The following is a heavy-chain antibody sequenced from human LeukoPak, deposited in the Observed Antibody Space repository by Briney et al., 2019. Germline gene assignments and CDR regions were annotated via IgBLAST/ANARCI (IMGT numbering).Heavy chain of an antibody. CDR2: INPNSGGT. CDR1: GYTFTGYY. D-gene: IGHD6-13*01. Sequence: GASVKVSCKASGYTFTGYYMHWVRQAPGQGLEWMGWINPNSGGTNYAQKFQGWVTMTRDTSISTAYMELSRPRSDDTAVYYCARVIRTIAAAAGFDPWGQGTLVTVSS. J-gene: IGHJ5*02. V-gene: IGHV1-2*04. CDR3: ARVIRTIAAAAGFDP.